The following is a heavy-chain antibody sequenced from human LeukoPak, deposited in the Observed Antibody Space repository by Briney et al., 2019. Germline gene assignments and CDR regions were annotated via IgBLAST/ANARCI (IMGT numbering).Heavy chain of an antibody. CDR3: ARRGWLAQFDY. CDR1: GGSISSSSYY. J-gene: IGHJ4*02. Sequence: SETLSLTCTVSGGSISSSSYYWGWIRQPPGKGLEWIGSICYSGSTYYNPSLKGRVTISVDTSKNQFSLKLSSVTAADTAVYYCARRGWLAQFDYWGQGTLVTVSS. V-gene: IGHV4-39*01. D-gene: IGHD5-12*01. CDR2: ICYSGST.